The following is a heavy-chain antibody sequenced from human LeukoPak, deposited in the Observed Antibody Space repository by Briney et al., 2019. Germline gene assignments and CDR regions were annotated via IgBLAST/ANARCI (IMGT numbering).Heavy chain of an antibody. CDR3: AKLTTTSDY. CDR2: IRYDGSNK. Sequence: GVSLRLSCAASGFTFSSYGMHWVRQAPGKGLEWVAFIRYDGSNKYYADSVKGRFTISRDNSKNTLYLQMNSLRAEDTAVYYCAKLTTTSDYWGQGTLVTVSS. J-gene: IGHJ4*02. D-gene: IGHD1-26*01. CDR1: GFTFSSYG. V-gene: IGHV3-30*02.